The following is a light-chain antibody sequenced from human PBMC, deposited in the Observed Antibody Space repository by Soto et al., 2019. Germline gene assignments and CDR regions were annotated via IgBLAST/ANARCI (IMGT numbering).Light chain of an antibody. CDR3: QQYNNWPAT. CDR1: QSVSSN. CDR2: GAS. Sequence: EIVMTQSPATLSVSPGERATLSCRASQSVSSNLAWYQQKPGQAPRLLIYGASTRAIGIPARFSGSGSGTEFTLTISSLQSEDFAVYCCQQYNNWPATFGQGTKVDI. V-gene: IGKV3-15*01. J-gene: IGKJ1*01.